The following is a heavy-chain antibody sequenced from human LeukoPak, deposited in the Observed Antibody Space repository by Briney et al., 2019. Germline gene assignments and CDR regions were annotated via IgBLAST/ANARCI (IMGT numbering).Heavy chain of an antibody. CDR3: ASSYDILTGYYIDPLGY. Sequence: ASVKVSCTASGYTFTVYYMHWVRQAPGQGLEWMGWINPNSGGTNYAQKFQGRVTMTRDTSISTAYMELSRLRSDDTAVYYCASSYDILTGYYIDPLGYWGQGTLVTVSS. J-gene: IGHJ4*02. CDR1: GYTFTVYY. CDR2: INPNSGGT. D-gene: IGHD3-9*01. V-gene: IGHV1-2*02.